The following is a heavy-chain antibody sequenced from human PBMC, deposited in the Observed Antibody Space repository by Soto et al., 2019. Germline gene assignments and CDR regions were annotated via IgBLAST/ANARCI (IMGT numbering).Heavy chain of an antibody. J-gene: IGHJ4*02. CDR3: ARGRKVGYSSSWYG. Sequence: QVQLVQSGAEVKKLGASVRVSCKASGYTFTSCDVNWVRQATGQGLEWMGWMNPNSGNTGYAQKFQGRVTMTRNTSISTAYMELSSLRSEDTAVYYCARGRKVGYSSSWYGWGQGTLVTVSS. CDR2: MNPNSGNT. CDR1: GYTFTSCD. V-gene: IGHV1-8*01. D-gene: IGHD6-13*01.